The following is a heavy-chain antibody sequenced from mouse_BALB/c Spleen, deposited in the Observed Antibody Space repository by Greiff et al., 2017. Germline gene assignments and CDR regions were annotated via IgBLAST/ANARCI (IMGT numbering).Heavy chain of an antibody. V-gene: IGHV5-9-3*01. CDR2: ISSGGSYT. CDR1: GFTFSSYA. Sequence: EVQRVESGGGLVKPGGSLKLSCAASGFTFSSYAMSWVRQTPEKRLEWVATISSGGSYTYYPDSVKGRFTISRDNAKNTLYLQMSSLRSEDTAMYYCARLGDYEGFAYWGQGTLVTVSA. CDR3: ARLGDYEGFAY. J-gene: IGHJ3*01. D-gene: IGHD2-4*01.